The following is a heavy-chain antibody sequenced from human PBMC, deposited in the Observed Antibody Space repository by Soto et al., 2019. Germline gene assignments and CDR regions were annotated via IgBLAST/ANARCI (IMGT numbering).Heavy chain of an antibody. Sequence: PGGSLRLSCAASGFTFSSYAMSWVRQAPGKGLEWVSAISGSGGSTYYADSVKGRFTISRDNSKNTLYLQMNSLRAEDTAVYYYAKDSAYDYIWGSYRYTFDYWGQGTLVTVSS. CDR3: AKDSAYDYIWGSYRYTFDY. CDR2: ISGSGGST. V-gene: IGHV3-23*01. J-gene: IGHJ4*02. CDR1: GFTFSSYA. D-gene: IGHD3-16*02.